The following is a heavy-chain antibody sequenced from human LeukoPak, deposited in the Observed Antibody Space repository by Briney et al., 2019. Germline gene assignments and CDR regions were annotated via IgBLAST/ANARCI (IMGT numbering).Heavy chain of an antibody. J-gene: IGHJ4*02. CDR2: IYYSGST. Sequence: SETLSLTCTVSGGSISSSSYYWGWIRQPPGKGLEWIGSIYYSGSTYYNPSLKSRVTTSVDTSKNQFSLKLSSVTAADTAVYYCAIGSWYVYWGQGTLVTVSS. CDR1: GGSISSSSYY. D-gene: IGHD6-13*01. V-gene: IGHV4-39*01. CDR3: AIGSWYVY.